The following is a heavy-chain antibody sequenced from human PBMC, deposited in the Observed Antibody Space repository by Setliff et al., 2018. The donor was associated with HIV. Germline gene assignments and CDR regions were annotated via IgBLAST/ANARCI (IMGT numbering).Heavy chain of an antibody. CDR2: IYTSGTT. V-gene: IGHV4-61*02. CDR3: ARAESSGGSCSNWFDP. CDR1: SGSISSGSYY. J-gene: IGHJ5*02. Sequence: PSETLSLTCTVSSGSISSGSYYWSWIRQPAGKGLEWIGRIYTSGTTNYNPSLKRRVTISLDMSKNQFSLKLSSVTAADTAVYYCARAESSGGSCSNWFDPWGQGTLVTVSS. D-gene: IGHD2-15*01.